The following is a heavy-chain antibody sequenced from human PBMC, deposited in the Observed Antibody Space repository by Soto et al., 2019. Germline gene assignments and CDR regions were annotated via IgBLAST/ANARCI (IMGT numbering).Heavy chain of an antibody. D-gene: IGHD3-3*01. Sequence: EVHLVESGGGLVQPGGSLRLSCVASGFTFSSYWMHWVRQAPGKGLVWVSSISNDGSSNYADPVLGRFTISRGDAKNTLYLRMNSLRAEDTAGYYGAFLPNKSPQNWGQSTVFMVSP. CDR3: AFLPNKSPQN. CDR1: GFTFSSYW. V-gene: IGHV3-74*01. CDR2: ISNDGSS. J-gene: IGHJ1*01.